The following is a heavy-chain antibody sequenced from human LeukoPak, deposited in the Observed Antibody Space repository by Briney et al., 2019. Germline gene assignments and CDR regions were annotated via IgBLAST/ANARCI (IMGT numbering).Heavy chain of an antibody. Sequence: GGSLRLSCAASGFTFSTYWMHWVRQAPGKGLVRVSRINSDESSTTYADSVKGRFTISRDNAKNTLYLQMNSLRAEDTAVYYCAKSRRAYCSGGSCFGLWDYWGQGTLVTVSS. CDR2: INSDESST. CDR1: GFTFSTYW. V-gene: IGHV3-74*01. J-gene: IGHJ4*02. D-gene: IGHD2-15*01. CDR3: AKSRRAYCSGGSCFGLWDY.